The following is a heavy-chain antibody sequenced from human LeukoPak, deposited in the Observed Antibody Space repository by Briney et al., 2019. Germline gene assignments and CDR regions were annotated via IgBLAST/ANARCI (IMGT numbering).Heavy chain of an antibody. V-gene: IGHV4-34*01. CDR3: ARGRDYSKYVPSYYYMDV. Sequence: SETLSLTCAVYGGSFTDYYWSWIRQPPGKGLEWIGEINHSGSTNYNPSLKSRVTISVDTSKNQFSLKLSSVTAADTAVYYCARGRDYSKYVPSYYYMDVWGK. J-gene: IGHJ6*03. CDR1: GGSFTDYY. D-gene: IGHD4-11*01. CDR2: INHSGST.